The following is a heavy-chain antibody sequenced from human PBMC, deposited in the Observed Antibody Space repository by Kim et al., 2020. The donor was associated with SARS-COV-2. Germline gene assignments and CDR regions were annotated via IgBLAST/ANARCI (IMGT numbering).Heavy chain of an antibody. J-gene: IGHJ4*02. CDR1: GGTFSSYA. CDR3: ARTYYDYIWGSYRQGYFDY. V-gene: IGHV1-69*13. D-gene: IGHD3-16*02. Sequence: SVKVSCKASGGTFSSYAISWVRQAPGQGLEWMGGIIPIFGTANYAQKFQGRVTITADESTSTAYMELSSLRSEDTAVYYCARTYYDYIWGSYRQGYFDYWGQGTLVTVSS. CDR2: IIPIFGTA.